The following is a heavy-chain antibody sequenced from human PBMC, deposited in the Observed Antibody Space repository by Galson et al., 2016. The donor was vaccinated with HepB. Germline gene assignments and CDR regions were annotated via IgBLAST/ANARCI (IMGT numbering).Heavy chain of an antibody. D-gene: IGHD3-10*01. CDR3: ARDRGSNGGFDY. CDR1: GGSISNYY. Sequence: ETLSLTCTVSGGSISNYYWSWIRQPPGKGLEWIAYIHSSGSTNYDPSLKSRVTISVDTSKNQFSLQLNSVTAADTAVYSCARDRGSNGGFDYWSQGTLVTVSS. V-gene: IGHV4-59*13. CDR2: IHSSGST. J-gene: IGHJ4*02.